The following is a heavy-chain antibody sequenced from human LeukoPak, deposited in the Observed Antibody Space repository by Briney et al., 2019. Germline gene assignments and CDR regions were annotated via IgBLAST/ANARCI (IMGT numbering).Heavy chain of an antibody. CDR1: GASISNYY. J-gene: IGHJ4*02. CDR3: ATGVAAPSYYFDY. V-gene: IGHV4-59*08. Sequence: SETLSLTCTVSGASISNYYWSWIRQPPWKGLEWSGDIYYSGGTYYNPSLKCRVTISEDTSKNQFSLKLSSVTAADTAVYYCATGVAAPSYYFDYWGQGTLVTVSS. CDR2: IYYSGGT. D-gene: IGHD2-15*01.